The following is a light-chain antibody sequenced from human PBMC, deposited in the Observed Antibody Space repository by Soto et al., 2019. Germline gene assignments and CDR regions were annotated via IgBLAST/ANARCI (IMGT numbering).Light chain of an antibody. J-gene: IGLJ2*01. Sequence: QSVLTQPRSVSGSPGQSVTFSCTGTSSDVGGYNYVSWYQQHPGKVPKLIIYDVTKRPSGVPDRFSGSKSGSTASLTISGLQVEDEADYYCCSYAGTYPVVFGGGTKVTVL. CDR3: CSYAGTYPVV. CDR1: SSDVGGYNY. CDR2: DVT. V-gene: IGLV2-11*01.